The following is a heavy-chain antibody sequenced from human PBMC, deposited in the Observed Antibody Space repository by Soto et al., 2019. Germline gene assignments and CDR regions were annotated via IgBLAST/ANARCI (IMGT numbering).Heavy chain of an antibody. D-gene: IGHD2-2*01. CDR2: IWYDGSNK. J-gene: IGHJ6*02. Sequence: QVQLVESGGGVVQPGRSLRLSCAASGFTFSSYGMHWVRQAPGKGLEWVAVIWYDGSNKYYADSVKGRFTISRDNSKNTLDLQMNSLRAEDTAVYYCARTEGVIDVPTRLSPYYYGMDVWGQGTTVTVSS. V-gene: IGHV3-33*01. CDR3: ARTEGVIDVPTRLSPYYYGMDV. CDR1: GFTFSSYG.